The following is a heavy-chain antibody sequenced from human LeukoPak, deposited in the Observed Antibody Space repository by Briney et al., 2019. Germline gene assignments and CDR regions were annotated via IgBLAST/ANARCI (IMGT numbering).Heavy chain of an antibody. J-gene: IGHJ4*02. V-gene: IGHV3-74*01. CDR3: AKDLHYGSADY. Sequence: GGSLRLSCAASGFTFGNYWMHWVRQDPGKGLVWVSFINPDGSTTNYADSVKGRFTISRDNAKNALYLQMNSLRAEDTAVYYCAKDLHYGSADYWGQGTLVTVSS. CDR2: INPDGSTT. CDR1: GFTFGNYW. D-gene: IGHD3-10*01.